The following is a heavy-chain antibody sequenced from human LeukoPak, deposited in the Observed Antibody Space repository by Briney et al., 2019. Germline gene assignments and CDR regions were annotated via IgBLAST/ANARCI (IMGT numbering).Heavy chain of an antibody. CDR1: GYSISSGYY. V-gene: IGHV4-38-2*02. J-gene: IGHJ4*02. Sequence: PSETLSLTCTVSGYSISSGYYWGWIRQPPGKGLEWIGSIYHSGSTYYNQSLKSRVTISVDTSKNQFSLKLSSVTAADTAVYYCAIYDFWSGYYADYWGQGTLVTVSS. CDR3: AIYDFWSGYYADY. D-gene: IGHD3-3*01. CDR2: IYHSGST.